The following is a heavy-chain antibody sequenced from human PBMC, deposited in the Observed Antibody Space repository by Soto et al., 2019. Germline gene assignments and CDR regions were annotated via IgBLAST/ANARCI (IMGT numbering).Heavy chain of an antibody. CDR3: TTSIPMLGYCSSTSCYSARHNWFDP. J-gene: IGHJ5*02. CDR1: GFTFSNAW. D-gene: IGHD2-2*01. Sequence: GGSLRLSCAASGFTFSNAWMSWVRQAPGKGLEWVGRIKSKTDGGTTDYAAPVKGRFTISRDDSKNTLYLQMNSLKTGETAVYYCTTSIPMLGYCSSTSCYSARHNWFDPWGQGTLVTVSS. V-gene: IGHV3-15*01. CDR2: IKSKTDGGTT.